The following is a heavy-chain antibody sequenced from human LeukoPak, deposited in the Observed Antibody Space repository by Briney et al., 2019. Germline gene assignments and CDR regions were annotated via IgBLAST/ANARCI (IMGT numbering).Heavy chain of an antibody. CDR3: ARESVGSSSRPLRVLTNWFDP. CDR1: GGSISSYY. CDR2: IYTSGST. J-gene: IGHJ5*02. D-gene: IGHD6-13*01. V-gene: IGHV4-4*07. Sequence: SETLSLTCTVSGGSISSYYWSWIRQPAGKGLEWIGRIYTSGSTNYNPSLKSRVTMSVDTSENQFSLKLSSVTAADTAVYYCARESVGSSSRPLRVLTNWFDPWGQGTLVTVSS.